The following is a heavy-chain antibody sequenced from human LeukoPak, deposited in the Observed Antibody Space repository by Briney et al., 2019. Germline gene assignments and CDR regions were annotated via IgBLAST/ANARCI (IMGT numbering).Heavy chain of an antibody. CDR1: GGSISSSSYY. CDR3: ARGGYGSGWDYMDV. Sequence: SETLSLTCTVSGGSISSSSYYWGWIRQPPGKGLEWIGSIYYSGSTYYNPSLKSRVTISVDTSKNQLSLKLSSVTAADTAVYYCARGGYGSGWDYMDVWGKGTTVTVSS. J-gene: IGHJ6*03. CDR2: IYYSGST. V-gene: IGHV4-39*01. D-gene: IGHD3-10*01.